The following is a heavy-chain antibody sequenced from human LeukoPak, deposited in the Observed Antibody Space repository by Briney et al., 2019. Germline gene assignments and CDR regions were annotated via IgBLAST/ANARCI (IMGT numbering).Heavy chain of an antibody. J-gene: IGHJ6*02. CDR2: IYYSGST. CDR3: ASIAKMDCSSTSCYAPNYYYGMDV. Sequence: SETLSLTCTVSGGSISSHYWSWIRQPPGKGLEWIGYIYYSGSTNYNPSLKSRVTISVDTSKNQFSLKLSSVTAADTAVYYCASIAKMDCSSTSCYAPNYYYGMDVWGQGTTVTVSS. CDR1: GGSISSHY. D-gene: IGHD2-2*01. V-gene: IGHV4-59*11.